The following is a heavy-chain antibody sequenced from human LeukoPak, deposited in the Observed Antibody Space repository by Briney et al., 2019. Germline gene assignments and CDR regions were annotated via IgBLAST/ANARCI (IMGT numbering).Heavy chain of an antibody. CDR1: GDSTTSYY. CDR3: ARQGGSASPLLI. D-gene: IGHD3-10*01. CDR2: IYSSGST. V-gene: IGHV4-59*08. Sequence: SETLSLTCSVSGDSTTSYYWSWIRQPPGKGLEWLGCIYSSGSTNYNPSLKSRVTISVDTSKNQFSLKLNSVTAADTAVYYCARQGGSASPLLIWGQGTLVTVSS. J-gene: IGHJ1*01.